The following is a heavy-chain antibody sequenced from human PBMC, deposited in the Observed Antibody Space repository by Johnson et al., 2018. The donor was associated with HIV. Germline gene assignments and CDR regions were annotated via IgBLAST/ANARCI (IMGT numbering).Heavy chain of an antibody. CDR1: GFTFDDYG. J-gene: IGHJ3*02. CDR2: INWNSGRT. CDR3: ARGRERGMFDI. D-gene: IGHD5-24*01. Sequence: VQLVESGGGVVRPGDSLRLSCVASGFTFDDYGMNWVRLVPGKGLEWVAGINWNSGRTGSADSLKGRFTISRDNSKNTLYLQMNSLRAEDTAVYYCARGRERGMFDIWGQGTMVTVSS. V-gene: IGHV3-20*04.